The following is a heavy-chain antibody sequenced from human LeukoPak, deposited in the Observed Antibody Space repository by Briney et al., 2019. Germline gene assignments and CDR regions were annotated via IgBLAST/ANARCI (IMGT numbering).Heavy chain of an antibody. CDR3: ARGTSRGSRYGFDS. D-gene: IGHD6-19*01. J-gene: IGHJ5*01. V-gene: IGHV3-23*01. CDR2: ISGSGGST. CDR1: GFTFSSYA. Sequence: GGSLRLSCAASGFTFSSYAMSWVRQAPGKGLEWVSAISGSGGSTYYADSVKGRFTISRDNSENTVYLQMNSLRAEDTAVYYCARGTSRGSRYGFDSWGQGILVTVTS.